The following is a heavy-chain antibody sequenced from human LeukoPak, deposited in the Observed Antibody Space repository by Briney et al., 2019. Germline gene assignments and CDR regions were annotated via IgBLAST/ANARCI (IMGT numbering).Heavy chain of an antibody. CDR1: GFSLTSGVG. CDR3: AHRIGGSRDWHAGYFDI. J-gene: IGHJ4*02. D-gene: IGHD6-19*01. Sequence: GSGPTLVNPTETPTLTCTFSGFSLTSGVGVGWIRQSPGKALECLALIYWDGDKRYSSSLKNRLTITKDTSKNQVVLTMADMEPEESGTYYCAHRIGGSRDWHAGYFDIWGPGTVVTVS. V-gene: IGHV2-5*02. CDR2: IYWDGDK.